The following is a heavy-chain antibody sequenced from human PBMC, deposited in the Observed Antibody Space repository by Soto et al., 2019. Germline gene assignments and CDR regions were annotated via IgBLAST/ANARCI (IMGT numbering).Heavy chain of an antibody. V-gene: IGHV1-3*01. J-gene: IGHJ5*02. CDR1: GYTFTSYA. CDR2: INAGNGNT. D-gene: IGHD6-13*01. CDR3: ARDSSSWYLGWFDP. Sequence: QVQLVQSGAEVKKPGASVKVSCKASGYTFTSYAMHWVRQAPGQRLEWMGWINAGNGNTKYSQKCQGRVTITRDTSASTAYMELSSLRSEDTAVYYCARDSSSWYLGWFDPWGQGTLVTVSS.